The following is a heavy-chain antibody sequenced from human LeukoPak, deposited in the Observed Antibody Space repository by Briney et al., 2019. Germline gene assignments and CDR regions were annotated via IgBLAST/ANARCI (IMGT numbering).Heavy chain of an antibody. V-gene: IGHV1-2*02. CDR1: GYTFTSYG. CDR2: INPNSGGT. J-gene: IGHJ3*02. Sequence: GASVKVSCKTSGYTFTSYGISWVRQAPGQGLEWMGWINPNSGGTNYAQKFQGRVTMTRDTSISTAYMELSRLRSDDTAVYYCATTGSRDAFDIWGQGTMVTVSS. CDR3: ATTGSRDAFDI.